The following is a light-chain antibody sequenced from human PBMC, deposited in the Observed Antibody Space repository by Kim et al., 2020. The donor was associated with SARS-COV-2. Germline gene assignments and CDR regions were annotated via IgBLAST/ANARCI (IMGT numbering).Light chain of an antibody. Sequence: GQRVTISCSGSSPNIGRNYVYWYQQLPGSAPKLLIYRDNQRPSGVPDRFSGSRSGTSASVAISGLRSEDEADYYCAAWDDSLSGYVFGTGTKVTVL. J-gene: IGLJ1*01. CDR2: RDN. CDR1: SPNIGRNY. CDR3: AAWDDSLSGYV. V-gene: IGLV1-47*01.